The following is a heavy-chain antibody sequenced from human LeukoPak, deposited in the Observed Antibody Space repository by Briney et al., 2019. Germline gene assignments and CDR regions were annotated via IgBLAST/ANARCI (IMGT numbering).Heavy chain of an antibody. CDR3: ARDIVAASSDGFDV. D-gene: IGHD2-21*01. CDR1: GGSVSSFF. Sequence: PSETLSLTCSVSGGSVSSFFWSWIRQPAGRELEWLGRMFANGNANYNPSLKSRISMSVDTSKSQFSLTLTSVMAADTAIYYCARDIVAASSDGFDVWGQGTTVIVSS. V-gene: IGHV4-4*07. CDR2: MFANGNA. J-gene: IGHJ3*01.